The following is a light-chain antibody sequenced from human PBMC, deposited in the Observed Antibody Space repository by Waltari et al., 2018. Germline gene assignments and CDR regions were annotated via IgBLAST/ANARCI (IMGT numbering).Light chain of an antibody. Sequence: DIQMTQSPSTLSASVGDIVTLTCRASQSISTGLAWYQQKPGRAPKRLIYKASSLESGVPSRFSGSGAGTEFTLTIRSLQPDDFATYYGQQYSSFPRTFGQGTKVEIK. V-gene: IGKV1-5*03. J-gene: IGKJ1*01. CDR3: QQYSSFPRT. CDR2: KAS. CDR1: QSISTG.